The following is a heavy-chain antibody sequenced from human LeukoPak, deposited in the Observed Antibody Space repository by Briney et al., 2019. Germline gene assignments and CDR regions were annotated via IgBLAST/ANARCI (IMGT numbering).Heavy chain of an antibody. V-gene: IGHV3-21*01. CDR1: GFTFSSYS. J-gene: IGHJ4*02. CDR3: TRDAPYGIAAAGRLFDY. D-gene: IGHD6-13*01. Sequence: PGGSLRLSCAASGFTFSSYSMNWVRQAPGKGLEWVSSISSSSSYIYYADSVKGRFTISRDNAKNSLYLQMNSLRAEDTAVYYCTRDAPYGIAAAGRLFDYWGQGTLVTVSS. CDR2: ISSSSSYI.